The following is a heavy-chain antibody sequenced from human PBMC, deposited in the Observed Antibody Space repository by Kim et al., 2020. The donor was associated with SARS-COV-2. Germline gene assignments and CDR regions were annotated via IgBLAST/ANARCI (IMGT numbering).Heavy chain of an antibody. Sequence: GGSLRLSCAASGFTFSSYAMHWVRQAPGKGLEWVAVISYDGSNKYYADSVKGRFTISRDNSKNTLYLQMNSLRAEDTAVYYCASDGVVATISPLDYWGQGTLVTVSS. CDR1: GFTFSSYA. V-gene: IGHV3-30*04. CDR3: ASDGVVATISPLDY. J-gene: IGHJ4*02. CDR2: ISYDGSNK. D-gene: IGHD5-12*01.